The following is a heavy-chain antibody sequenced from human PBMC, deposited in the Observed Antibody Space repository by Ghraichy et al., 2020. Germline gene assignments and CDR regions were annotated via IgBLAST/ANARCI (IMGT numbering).Heavy chain of an antibody. CDR1: GFTFSSYS. J-gene: IGHJ3*02. Sequence: GESLNISCAASGFTFSSYSMNWVRQAPGKGLEWVSYISSSSSTIYYADSVKGRFTISRDNANNSLYLQMNSLRDEDTAVYYCARVAGDSSGYYYHQVGFAFDIWGQGTMVTVSS. V-gene: IGHV3-48*02. D-gene: IGHD3-22*01. CDR2: ISSSSSTI. CDR3: ARVAGDSSGYYYHQVGFAFDI.